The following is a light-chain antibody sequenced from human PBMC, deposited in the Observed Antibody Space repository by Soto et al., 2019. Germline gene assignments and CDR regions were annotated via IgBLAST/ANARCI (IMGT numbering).Light chain of an antibody. CDR2: GAS. CDR3: QQYGSSQST. CDR1: QSVRSNY. J-gene: IGKJ5*01. Sequence: EIVLTQSPCTLSLSPGERATLSCRASQSVRSNYLAWYQQKPGQAPRLLIYGASSRATGIPDRFSGSGSGTDFTLTISRLEPEDFAVYYCQQYGSSQSTFGQGTRLEIK. V-gene: IGKV3-20*01.